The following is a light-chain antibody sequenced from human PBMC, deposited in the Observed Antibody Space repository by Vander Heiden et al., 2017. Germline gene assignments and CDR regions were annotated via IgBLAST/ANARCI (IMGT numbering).Light chain of an antibody. V-gene: IGKV1-33*01. CDR2: YAS. Sequence: DNQMTHSSSSPSASVGDRVTITCQASQDISTFLNWYQQKPGKAPKLLIYYASNLETGVPSKFSGSGSGTDFTFTISSLQPEDVATYYCQQYDNLPRTFGRGTKVEIK. CDR1: QDISTF. J-gene: IGKJ4*01. CDR3: QQYDNLPRT.